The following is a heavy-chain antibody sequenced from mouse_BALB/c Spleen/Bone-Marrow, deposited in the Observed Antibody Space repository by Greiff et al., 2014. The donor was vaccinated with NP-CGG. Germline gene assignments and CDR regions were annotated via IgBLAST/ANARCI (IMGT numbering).Heavy chain of an antibody. Sequence: VQLQQSGAELVKPGASVKLSCTASGFNIKDTYMHWVKQRPEQGLEWIGRIDPANGNTKYDPKFQGKATITADTSSNTTYLQLSSLTSEDTASDYCAIYDYEEFAYWGQGTLFTVSA. J-gene: IGHJ3*01. D-gene: IGHD2-4*01. CDR1: GFNIKDTY. CDR3: AIYDYEEFAY. V-gene: IGHV14-3*02. CDR2: IDPANGNT.